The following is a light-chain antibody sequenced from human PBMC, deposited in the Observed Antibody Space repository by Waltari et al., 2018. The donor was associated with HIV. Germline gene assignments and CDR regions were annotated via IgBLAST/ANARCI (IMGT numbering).Light chain of an antibody. Sequence: SYVLAQPPSVSVAPGKTARLTCGGNNIGSKSVHWYQQKPGQAPVVVIYCDSDRPSGIPERFSGSNSGNTATLTISRVEAGDEADYYCQVWDSSSDAYVFGTGTKVTVL. J-gene: IGLJ1*01. CDR1: NIGSKS. CDR3: QVWDSSSDAYV. V-gene: IGLV3-21*04. CDR2: CDS.